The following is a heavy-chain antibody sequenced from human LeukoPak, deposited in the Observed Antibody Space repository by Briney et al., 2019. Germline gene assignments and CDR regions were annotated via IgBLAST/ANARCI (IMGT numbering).Heavy chain of an antibody. CDR3: ARARFIAAGPGWGRQDDNWFDP. D-gene: IGHD6-13*01. CDR2: IYYSGST. Sequence: PSETLSLTCTVSSGSISSSSYYWGWIRQPPGKGLEWIGSIYYSGSTYYNPSLKSRVTISVDTSKNQFSLKLSSVTAADTAVYYCARARFIAAGPGWGRQDDNWFDPWGQGTLVTVSS. V-gene: IGHV4-39*07. CDR1: SGSISSSSYY. J-gene: IGHJ5*02.